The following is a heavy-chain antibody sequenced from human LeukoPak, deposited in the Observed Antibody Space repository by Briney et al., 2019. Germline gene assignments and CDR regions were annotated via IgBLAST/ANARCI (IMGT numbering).Heavy chain of an antibody. J-gene: IGHJ4*02. D-gene: IGHD3-9*01. V-gene: IGHV1-69*06. CDR1: GGTFSSYA. Sequence: ASVKVSCKASGGTFSSYAISWVRQAPGQGLEWMGGIIPIFGTANYAQKFQGRVTITADKSTSTAYMELSSLRSEDTAVYYCAREYDILTGYYMSYFDYWGPGTLVTVSS. CDR2: IIPIFGTA. CDR3: AREYDILTGYYMSYFDY.